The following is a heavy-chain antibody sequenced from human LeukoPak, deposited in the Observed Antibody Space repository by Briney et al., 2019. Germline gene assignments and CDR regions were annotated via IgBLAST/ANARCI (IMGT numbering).Heavy chain of an antibody. CDR1: GFTFSSYS. V-gene: IGHV3-48*01. CDR3: ARDREPTYYMDV. J-gene: IGHJ6*03. Sequence: QPGGSLRLSCAASGFTFSSYSMNWVRQAPGKGLGWVSYISSSSSTIYYADSVKGRFTISRDNAKNSLYLQMNSLRAEDTAVYYCARDREPTYYMDVWGKGTTVTVSS. D-gene: IGHD1-14*01. CDR2: ISSSSSTI.